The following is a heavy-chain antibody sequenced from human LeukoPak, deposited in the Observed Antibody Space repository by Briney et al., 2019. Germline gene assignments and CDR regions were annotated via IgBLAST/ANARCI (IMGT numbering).Heavy chain of an antibody. CDR1: GYTFTGFY. Sequence: ASVKVSCKASGYTFTGFYMHWVRQAPGQGLEWMGWINPNSGGTTFAQKFQGRVTMTRDTSLTTAYMELSRLRSDDTAVYYCARDSPGIQLWSNFDYWGQGTLVTVSS. D-gene: IGHD5-18*01. J-gene: IGHJ4*02. CDR2: INPNSGGT. V-gene: IGHV1-2*02. CDR3: ARDSPGIQLWSNFDY.